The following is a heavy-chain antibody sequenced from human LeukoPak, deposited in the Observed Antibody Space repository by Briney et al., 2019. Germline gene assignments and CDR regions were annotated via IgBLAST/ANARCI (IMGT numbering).Heavy chain of an antibody. Sequence: LETLSLTCAVYGGSFSGYYWSWIRQPPGKGLEWIGEINHSGSTNYNPSLKSRVTISVDTSKNQFSLKLSSVTAADTAVYYCARDHCSGGSCYPFIGGWFDPWGQGTLVTVSS. CDR2: INHSGST. D-gene: IGHD2-15*01. V-gene: IGHV4-34*01. CDR3: ARDHCSGGSCYPFIGGWFDP. CDR1: GGSFSGYY. J-gene: IGHJ5*02.